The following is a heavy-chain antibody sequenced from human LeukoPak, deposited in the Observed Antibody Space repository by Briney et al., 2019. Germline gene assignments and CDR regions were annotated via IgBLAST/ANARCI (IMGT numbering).Heavy chain of an antibody. Sequence: ASVKVSCKVSGYTLTELSMHWVRQAPGKGLEWMGGFYPEDGETIYAQKLQGRVTMTEDTSTDTAYMELSSLRSEDTAVYYCATTISSHIAAASGVASDIWGPGTMVTVSS. D-gene: IGHD6-13*01. J-gene: IGHJ3*02. V-gene: IGHV1-24*01. CDR3: ATTISSHIAAASGVASDI. CDR1: GYTLTELS. CDR2: FYPEDGET.